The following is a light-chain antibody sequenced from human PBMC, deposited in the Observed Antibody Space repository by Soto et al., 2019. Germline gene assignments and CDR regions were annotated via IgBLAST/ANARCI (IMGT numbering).Light chain of an antibody. V-gene: IGKV3-20*01. Sequence: EIVLTQSPGTLSLSPGERATLSCRASQSVSSNYLAWYQQKPGQAPRLLIYGASTRATGIPDRFSGSGSGTDFTLTISRLEPDDFAVYYCQQYGSSPFTFGPGTKVDFK. J-gene: IGKJ3*01. CDR1: QSVSSNY. CDR2: GAS. CDR3: QQYGSSPFT.